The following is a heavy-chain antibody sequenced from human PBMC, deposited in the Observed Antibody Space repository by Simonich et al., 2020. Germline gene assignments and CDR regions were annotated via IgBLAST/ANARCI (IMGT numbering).Heavy chain of an antibody. V-gene: IGHV3-21*01. D-gene: IGHD1-1*01. CDR3: ARANERDY. CDR1: GFTFSSYS. Sequence: EVQLVESGGGLVKPGGSLRLSCAASGFTFSSYSMNWVRQAPGKGVGWGSPISISSSYKYYADSVKGRFTISRDNAKNSLYLQMNSLRAEDTAVYYCARANERDYWGQGTLVTVSS. J-gene: IGHJ4*02. CDR2: ISISSSYK.